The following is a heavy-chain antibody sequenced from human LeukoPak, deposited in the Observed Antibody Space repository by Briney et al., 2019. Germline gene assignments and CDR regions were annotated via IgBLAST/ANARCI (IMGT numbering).Heavy chain of an antibody. CDR1: GGSISSYY. CDR3: ARTYGSSWLGYFDL. CDR2: IYYSGST. J-gene: IGHJ2*01. V-gene: IGHV4-59*01. D-gene: IGHD6-13*01. Sequence: PSETLSLTCTVSGGSISSYYWSWIRQPPGKGLEWIGYIYYSGSTNYSPSLKSRLTISVDTSKNQFSLKLSSVTAADTAVYYCARTYGSSWLGYFDLWGRGTLVTVSS.